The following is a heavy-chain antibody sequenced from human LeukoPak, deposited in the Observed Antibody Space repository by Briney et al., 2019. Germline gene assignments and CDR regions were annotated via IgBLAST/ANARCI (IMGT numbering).Heavy chain of an antibody. Sequence: SVKVSCKASGGTFSSYAISWVRQAPGQGLEWMGRIIPILGIANYAQEFQGRVTITADKSTSTAYMELSSLRSEDTAVYYCASSYYYDSSGYPPGFDYWGQGTLVTVSS. J-gene: IGHJ4*02. CDR1: GGTFSSYA. V-gene: IGHV1-69*04. D-gene: IGHD3-22*01. CDR3: ASSYYYDSSGYPPGFDY. CDR2: IIPILGIA.